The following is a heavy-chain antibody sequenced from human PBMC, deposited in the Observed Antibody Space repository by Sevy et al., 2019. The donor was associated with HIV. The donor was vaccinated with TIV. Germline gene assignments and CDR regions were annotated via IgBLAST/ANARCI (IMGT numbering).Heavy chain of an antibody. Sequence: GESLKISCAASGFTFSNAWMSWVRQAPGKGLEWVGRIKSKTDGGTTDYAAPVKGRFTISRDDSKNTLYLQMNSLKTEDTAVYYCTTAPYGGLDYWGQGTLVTVSS. V-gene: IGHV3-15*01. CDR1: GFTFSNAW. J-gene: IGHJ4*02. CDR2: IKSKTDGGTT. D-gene: IGHD4-17*01. CDR3: TTAPYGGLDY.